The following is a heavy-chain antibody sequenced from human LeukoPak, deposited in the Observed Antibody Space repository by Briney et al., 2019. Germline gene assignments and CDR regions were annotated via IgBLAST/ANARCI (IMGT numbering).Heavy chain of an antibody. J-gene: IGHJ4*02. CDR2: INHSGST. V-gene: IGHV4-34*01. CDR1: GGSFSGYY. Sequence: SSETLSLTCAVYGGSFSGYYWSWIRQPPGKGLEWIGEINHSGSTNYNPSLKSRVTISVDTSKNQFSLKLSSVTAADTAVYYCARGLGVVVIDYWGQGTLVTVSS. D-gene: IGHD3-22*01. CDR3: ARGLGVVVIDY.